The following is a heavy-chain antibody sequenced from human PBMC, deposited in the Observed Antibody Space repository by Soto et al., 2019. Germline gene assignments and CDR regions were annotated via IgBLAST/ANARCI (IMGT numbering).Heavy chain of an antibody. CDR1: GFTFSSYA. D-gene: IGHD6-13*01. CDR3: ARGFKAAAGFDY. J-gene: IGHJ4*02. Sequence: QVQLVESGGGVVQPGRSLRLSCAASGFTFSSYAMHWVRQAPGKGLEWVAVISYDGSNKYYADSVKGRFTISRDNSKNPLYLQINSLRAEDTAVYYCARGFKAAAGFDYWGQGTLVTVSS. V-gene: IGHV3-30-3*01. CDR2: ISYDGSNK.